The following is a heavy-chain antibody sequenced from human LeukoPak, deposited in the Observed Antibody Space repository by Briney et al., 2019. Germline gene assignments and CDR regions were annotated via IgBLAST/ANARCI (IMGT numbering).Heavy chain of an antibody. J-gene: IGHJ4*02. D-gene: IGHD6-13*01. CDR2: IGYDGNTK. V-gene: IGHV3-30*02. CDR3: AKDRSTNWSLDY. Sequence: PGGSLRLSCAASGFTFNKDGMHWVRQAPGKRLEWVTFIGYDGNTKYYADSVRGRFTISRDNLKNTLYLQMNSLRPEDAAVYYCAKDRSTNWSLDYWGQGTLVIVSS. CDR1: GFTFNKDG.